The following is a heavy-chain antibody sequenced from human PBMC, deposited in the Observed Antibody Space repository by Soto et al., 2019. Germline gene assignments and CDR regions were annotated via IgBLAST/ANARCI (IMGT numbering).Heavy chain of an antibody. Sequence: SETLSLTCAVYGGSFSGYYWSWIRQPPGKGLEWIGEINHSGSTNYNPSLKSRVTISVDTSKNQFSLKLSSVTAADTAVYYCARRKSDILTGYFNYYYYMHVWGKGTTVTVSS. J-gene: IGHJ6*03. V-gene: IGHV4-34*01. CDR2: INHSGST. CDR3: ARRKSDILTGYFNYYYYMHV. D-gene: IGHD3-9*01. CDR1: GGSFSGYY.